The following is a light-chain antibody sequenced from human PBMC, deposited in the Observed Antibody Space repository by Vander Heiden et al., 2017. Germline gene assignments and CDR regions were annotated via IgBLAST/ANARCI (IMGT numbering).Light chain of an antibody. V-gene: IGLV1-40*01. J-gene: IGLJ2*01. CDR3: QSYDSSLSGVV. CDR2: GNS. CDR1: SSHIGAGYE. Sequence: QSVLTQPPSVSGAPGQRVTIPCTGSSSHIGAGYEVHWYQQLPGTAPKLLIYGNSNRPSGVPDRFSGSKSGTSASLAITGLQAEDEADYYCQSYDSSLSGVVFGGGTKLTVL.